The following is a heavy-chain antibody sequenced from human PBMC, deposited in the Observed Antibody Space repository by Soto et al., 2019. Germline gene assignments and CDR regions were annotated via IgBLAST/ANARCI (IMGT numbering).Heavy chain of an antibody. CDR1: GGSISSGGYY. CDR3: ARDQRYSRGNFDC. Sequence: QVQLQESGPGLVKPSQTLSLTCTVSGGSISSGGYYWSWIRQHPGKGLEWIGYIYYSGSTYYNPSLKSRVXXSXDXXKNQVSLKLSSVTAADTAVYYCARDQRYSRGNFDCWGQGTLVTVSS. D-gene: IGHD6-19*01. J-gene: IGHJ4*02. V-gene: IGHV4-31*03. CDR2: IYYSGST.